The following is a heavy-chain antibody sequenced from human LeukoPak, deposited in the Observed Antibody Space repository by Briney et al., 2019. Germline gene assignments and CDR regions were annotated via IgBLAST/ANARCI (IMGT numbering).Heavy chain of an antibody. J-gene: IGHJ6*03. Sequence: ASVKVSCKASGYTFTSYDINWVRQATGQGLEWMGCMNPISGNTGYAQKFQGRVTMTRNTSISTAYMELSSLRSEDTAVYYCARGPEDCSSTSCAYYYYYYYMDVWGKGTTVTVSS. D-gene: IGHD2-2*01. V-gene: IGHV1-8*01. CDR2: MNPISGNT. CDR1: GYTFTSYD. CDR3: ARGPEDCSSTSCAYYYYYYYMDV.